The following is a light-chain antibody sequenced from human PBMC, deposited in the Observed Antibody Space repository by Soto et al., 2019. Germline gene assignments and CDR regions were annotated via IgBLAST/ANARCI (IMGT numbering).Light chain of an antibody. V-gene: IGLV2-14*01. CDR2: EVS. CDR1: SSDVGGYDY. J-gene: IGLJ1*01. CDR3: SSYTSTSTRV. Sequence: QSALTQPASVSGSPGQSITISCTGTSSDVGGYDYVSWYQQHPGKAPKLIISEVSNRPSGVSNRFSGSKSANTASLTISGLQADDEADYYCSSYTSTSTRVFGTGTKVTVL.